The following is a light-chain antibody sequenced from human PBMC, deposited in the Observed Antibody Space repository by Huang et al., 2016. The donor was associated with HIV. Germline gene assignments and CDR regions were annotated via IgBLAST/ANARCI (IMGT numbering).Light chain of an antibody. J-gene: IGKJ1*01. Sequence: EIVMTQSPATLSVSPGERVTLSCRASQSVSNNLAWYQQKPGQAPRLLIYGASTRATGSPARFSGGGSGTEFTLTISSLQSEDFAVYYCQQYKGTFGQGTKVEIK. CDR2: GAS. CDR1: QSVSNN. CDR3: QQYKGT. V-gene: IGKV3-15*01.